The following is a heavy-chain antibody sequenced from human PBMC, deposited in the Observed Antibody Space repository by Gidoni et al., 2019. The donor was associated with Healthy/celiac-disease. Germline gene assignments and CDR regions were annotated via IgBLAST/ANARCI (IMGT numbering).Heavy chain of an antibody. J-gene: IGHJ5*02. CDR2: IIPIFGTE. Sequence: QVQLVQSGAEVTQPGSSVKVSCKASGGTFSSYAISWVRQAPGQGLEWMGGIIPIFGTENDAQKFQGRGTITADESTSTAYMELSSLRSEDTDVYYCARTEVVVAATLGWFDTWGQGTLVTVSS. D-gene: IGHD2-15*01. V-gene: IGHV1-69*01. CDR1: GGTFSSYA. CDR3: ARTEVVVAATLGWFDT.